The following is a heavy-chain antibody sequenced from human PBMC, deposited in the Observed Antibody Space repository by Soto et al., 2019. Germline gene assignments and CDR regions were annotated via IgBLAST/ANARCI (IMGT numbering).Heavy chain of an antibody. V-gene: IGHV3-30-3*01. D-gene: IGHD6-6*01. Sequence: GGSLRLSCAASGVTFSSYAMHWVRQAPGKGLEWVAVISYDGSNKYYADSVKGRFTISRDNSKNTLYLQMNSLRAEDTAVYYCARDMYSSSRIWDVWSQGTTVTV. J-gene: IGHJ6*02. CDR2: ISYDGSNK. CDR1: GVTFSSYA. CDR3: ARDMYSSSRIWDV.